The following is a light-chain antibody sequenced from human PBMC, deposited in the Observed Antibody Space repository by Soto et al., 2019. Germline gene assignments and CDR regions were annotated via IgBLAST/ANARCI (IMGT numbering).Light chain of an antibody. CDR3: AAWDDSLSGRV. CDR1: TSNIGSNY. CDR2: MNN. V-gene: IGLV1-47*01. J-gene: IGLJ7*01. Sequence: QSVRTQPPSASGTPGQRVTISCSGSTSNIGSNYVYWYQQLPGTAPKLLIYMNNQRPSGVPDRFSGSKSGTSASLAISGLRSEDEADYYCAAWDDSLSGRVFGGGTQLTVL.